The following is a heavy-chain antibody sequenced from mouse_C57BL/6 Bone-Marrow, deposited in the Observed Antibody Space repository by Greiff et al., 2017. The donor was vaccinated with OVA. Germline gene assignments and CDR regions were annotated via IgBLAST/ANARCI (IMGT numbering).Heavy chain of an antibody. CDR3: AYYRNTWFAY. CDR2: IHPSASDT. D-gene: IGHD2-5*01. CDR1: GSTFTSYW. V-gene: IGHV1-74*01. J-gene: IGHJ3*01. Sequence: QVQLKQPGAELVKPGASVKVSCKASGSTFTSYWMHWVKQRPGNGLEWIGRIHPSASDTNYNQQFKGKATLTVVKSSSPAYMQLSSLTAEDSAVYYCAYYRNTWFAYWGQGTRVTVSA.